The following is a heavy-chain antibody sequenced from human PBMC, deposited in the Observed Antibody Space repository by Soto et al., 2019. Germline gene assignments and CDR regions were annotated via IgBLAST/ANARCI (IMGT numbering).Heavy chain of an antibody. CDR3: ADHYRTRGSGLGHDAFDI. Sequence: QVQLVQAGAEVKKPGSSVKVSCKASGGTFSSYTISWVRQAPGQGLEWMGRIIPILGIANYAQKFQGRVTITADKSTSTAYMELSSLRSEDTAVYYCADHYRTRGSGLGHDAFDIWGQGTMVTVSS. J-gene: IGHJ3*02. V-gene: IGHV1-69*02. CDR1: GGTFSSYT. CDR2: IIPILGIA. D-gene: IGHD3-9*01.